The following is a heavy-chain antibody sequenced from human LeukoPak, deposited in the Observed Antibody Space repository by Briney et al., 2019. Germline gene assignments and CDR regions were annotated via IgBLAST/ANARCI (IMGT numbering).Heavy chain of an antibody. J-gene: IGHJ3*02. V-gene: IGHV1-8*03. CDR2: MNPNSGNT. D-gene: IGHD2-2*01. CDR3: ARVQSYCSSTSCSDAFDI. Sequence: ASVKASCKASGYTFTSYDINWVRQATGQGLEWMGWMNPNSGNTGYAKKFQGRVTITRNTSISTAYMELSSLRSEDTAVYYCARVQSYCSSTSCSDAFDIWGQGTMVTVSS. CDR1: GYTFTSYD.